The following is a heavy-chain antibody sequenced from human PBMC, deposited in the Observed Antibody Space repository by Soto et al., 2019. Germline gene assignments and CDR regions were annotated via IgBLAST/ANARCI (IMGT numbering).Heavy chain of an antibody. V-gene: IGHV1-2*02. D-gene: IGHD3-3*01. CDR1: GYTFTGYY. CDR2: INPNSGGT. J-gene: IGHJ6*02. Sequence: ASVKVSCKASGYTFTGYYMHWVRQAPGQGLEWMGWINPNSGGTNYAQKLQGRVTMTRDTSISTAYMELSMLRSDDTAVYYCAVLNYYVWSGFLVPGNMDVWGQGTTVTVSS. CDR3: AVLNYYVWSGFLVPGNMDV.